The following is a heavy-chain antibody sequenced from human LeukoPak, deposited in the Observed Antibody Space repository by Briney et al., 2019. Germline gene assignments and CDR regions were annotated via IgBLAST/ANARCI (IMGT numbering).Heavy chain of an antibody. J-gene: IGHJ4*02. Sequence: GASLRLSCAASGFTFSSYEMIWVRQAPGKGLEWISYIGSSGSIIYYAESVKGRFTISRDNAKNSLYLQMNSLRAEDTAVYYCARDPFGTFHTGCFDYWGQGTLVTVSS. V-gene: IGHV3-48*03. CDR2: IGSSGSII. D-gene: IGHD3-16*01. CDR1: GFTFSSYE. CDR3: ARDPFGTFHTGCFDY.